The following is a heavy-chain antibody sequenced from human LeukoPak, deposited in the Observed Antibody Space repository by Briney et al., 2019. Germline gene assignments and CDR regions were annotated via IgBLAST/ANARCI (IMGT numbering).Heavy chain of an antibody. D-gene: IGHD3-3*02. Sequence: GGSLRLSCAASGFTFSSYAMHWVRQAPGKGLEWVAVISSDGNTKYYADSVKGRFTISRDNSKNTLYLQMNSLRAEDTAVYYCARASIFGVVIPPDFWGQGTLVTVSS. CDR1: GFTFSSYA. V-gene: IGHV3-30*01. J-gene: IGHJ4*02. CDR3: ARASIFGVVIPPDF. CDR2: ISSDGNTK.